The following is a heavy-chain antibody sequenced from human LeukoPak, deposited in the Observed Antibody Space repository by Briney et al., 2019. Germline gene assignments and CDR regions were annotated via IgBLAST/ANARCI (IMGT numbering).Heavy chain of an antibody. CDR1: RFTINNYE. CDR3: ARRRDERGYKDIFDI. D-gene: IGHD5-18*01. V-gene: IGHV3-48*03. J-gene: IGHJ3*02. Sequence: GGSLRLSCAASRFTINNYEMNWVRQAPGKGLEWVSYISGSDSTIYYADSVKGRFTISRDNAKNSLYLQMNSLRAEDTAVYYCARRRDERGYKDIFDIWGQGTMVTVSS. CDR2: ISGSDSTI.